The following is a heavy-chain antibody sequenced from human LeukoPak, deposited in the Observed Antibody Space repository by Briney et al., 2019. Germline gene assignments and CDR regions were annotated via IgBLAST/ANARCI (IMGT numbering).Heavy chain of an antibody. CDR1: GYTFTSYG. CDR2: ISAYNGNT. J-gene: IGHJ6*03. Sequence: ASVKVSCKASGYTFTSYGISWVRQAPGQGLEWMGWISAYNGNTNYAQKLQGRVTMTTDTSTSTAYMELRSLRSDDTAVYYCARDQSYYYDKDYYYYMDVWGKGTTVTVSS. D-gene: IGHD3-22*01. CDR3: ARDQSYYYDKDYYYYMDV. V-gene: IGHV1-18*01.